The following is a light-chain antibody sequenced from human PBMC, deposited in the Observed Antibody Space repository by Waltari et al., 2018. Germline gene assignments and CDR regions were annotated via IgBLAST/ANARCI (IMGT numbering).Light chain of an antibody. V-gene: IGKV4-1*01. Sequence: DIVMTQSPDSLPVSPGERATIHCTSSQSVLYNSNRKNYLAWYQQKPGPPPKLPSYWASTRESGVPDRFRGGGSGTDFTLTISSLQAEDVAMYYCQQYHSTPITFGQGTRLEIK. CDR3: QQYHSTPIT. CDR1: QSVLYNSNRKNY. CDR2: WAS. J-gene: IGKJ5*01.